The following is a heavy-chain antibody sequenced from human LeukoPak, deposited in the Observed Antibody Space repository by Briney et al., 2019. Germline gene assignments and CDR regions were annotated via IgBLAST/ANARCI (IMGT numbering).Heavy chain of an antibody. Sequence: SETLSLTCTVSGGSISSYYWSWIRQPPGKGLEWIGYIYYSGNTNYNPSLKSRVTISVDTSKNQFSLKLSSVTAADTAVYYCARRYSSSWYYDYWGQGTLVTVSS. J-gene: IGHJ4*02. D-gene: IGHD6-13*01. CDR1: GGSISSYY. CDR2: IYYSGNT. V-gene: IGHV4-59*01. CDR3: ARRYSSSWYYDY.